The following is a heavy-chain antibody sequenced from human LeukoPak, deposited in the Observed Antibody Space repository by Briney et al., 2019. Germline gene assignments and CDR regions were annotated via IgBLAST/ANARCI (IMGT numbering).Heavy chain of an antibody. Sequence: KPSETLSLTCTVSGDSISSYYWSWIRQPPGKGLEWIGYIYYSGSTNYNPSLKSRVTISVDTSKNQFSLKLSSVTAADTAVYYCARSIEWLRAPMDVWGKGTTVTVSS. CDR1: GDSISSYY. CDR3: ARSIEWLRAPMDV. J-gene: IGHJ6*03. D-gene: IGHD3-3*01. V-gene: IGHV4-59*01. CDR2: IYYSGST.